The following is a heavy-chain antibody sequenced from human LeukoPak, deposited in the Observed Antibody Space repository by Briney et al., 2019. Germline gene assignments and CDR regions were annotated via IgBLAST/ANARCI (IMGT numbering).Heavy chain of an antibody. CDR1: GFTFSSSA. J-gene: IGHJ4*02. D-gene: IGHD4-23*01. Sequence: PGGSLRLSCAASGFTFSSSAMSWIRQAPGKGLEWVSYISSSGSTIYYADSVKGRFTISRDNAKNSLYLQMNSLRAEDTAVYYCARYQGSVTVVTPSPLDYWGQGTLVTVSS. CDR2: ISSSGSTI. CDR3: ARYQGSVTVVTPSPLDY. V-gene: IGHV3-11*01.